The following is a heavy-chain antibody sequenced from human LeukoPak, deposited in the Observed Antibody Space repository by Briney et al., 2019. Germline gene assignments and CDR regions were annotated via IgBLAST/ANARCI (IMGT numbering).Heavy chain of an antibody. CDR2: IYYSGST. Sequence: PSETPSLTCTVSGGSISSGDYYWSWIRQPPGKGLEWIGYIYYSGSTYYNPSLKSRVTISVDTSKNQFSLKLSSVPAADTAVYYCARDSFSGLGIFYYYYGMDVWGKGTTVTVSS. J-gene: IGHJ6*04. V-gene: IGHV4-30-4*01. CDR1: GGSISSGDYY. D-gene: IGHD7-27*01. CDR3: ARDSFSGLGIFYYYYGMDV.